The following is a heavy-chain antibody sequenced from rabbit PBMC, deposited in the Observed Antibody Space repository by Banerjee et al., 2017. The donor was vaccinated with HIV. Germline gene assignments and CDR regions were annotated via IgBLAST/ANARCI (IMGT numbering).Heavy chain of an antibody. CDR3: TRSGSVQYRRVNL. V-gene: IGHV1S40*01. CDR2: INSSSRNV. CDR1: GFSFSNKYE. D-gene: IGHD1-1*01. Sequence: QSLEESGGDLVKPGASLTLTCTASGFSFSNKYEMCWVRQAPGKGLEWIGCINSSSRNVAYASWATIRFTISKTTSTTVTLQMTSLTAADTSTYFCTRSGSVQYRRVNLWGPGTLVTVS. J-gene: IGHJ4*01.